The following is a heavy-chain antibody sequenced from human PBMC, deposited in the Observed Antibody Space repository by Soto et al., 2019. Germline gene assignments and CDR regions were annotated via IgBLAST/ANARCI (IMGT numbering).Heavy chain of an antibody. CDR2: IGESGTPT. CDR1: GFTFSSYA. CDR3: ARYIPGVRYYGMDV. J-gene: IGHJ6*02. V-gene: IGHV3-23*01. D-gene: IGHD2-2*01. Sequence: EVQLLESGGGLVQPGGSLRLSCAASGFTFSSYAMKWVRQAPGKGLEWVSLIGESGTPTYYADSVKGRFTISSDNSGNTLFLEMYSLRAEDTAVYYCARYIPGVRYYGMDVWGQGTTVTVPS.